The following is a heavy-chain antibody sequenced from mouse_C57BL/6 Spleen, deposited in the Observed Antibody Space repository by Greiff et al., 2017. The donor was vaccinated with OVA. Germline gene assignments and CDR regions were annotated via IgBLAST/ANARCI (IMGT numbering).Heavy chain of an antibody. CDR3: ARGLLRFFDY. V-gene: IGHV5-4*01. Sequence: DVQLVESGGGLVKPGGSLKLSCAASGFTFSSYAMSWVRQTPEKRLEWVATISDGGSYTYYPDNVKGRFTISRDNAKNNLYLQMSHLKSEDTAMYYCARGLLRFFDYWGQGTTLTVSS. CDR2: ISDGGSYT. J-gene: IGHJ2*01. D-gene: IGHD1-1*01. CDR1: GFTFSSYA.